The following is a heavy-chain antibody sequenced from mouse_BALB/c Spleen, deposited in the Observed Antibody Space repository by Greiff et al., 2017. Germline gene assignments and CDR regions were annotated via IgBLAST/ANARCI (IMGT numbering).Heavy chain of an antibody. V-gene: IGHV14-3*02. D-gene: IGHD1-1*01. J-gene: IGHJ4*01. Sequence: EVKLMESGAELVKPGASVKLSCTASGFNIKDTYMHWVKQRPEQGLEWIGRIDPANGNTKYDPKFQGKATITADTSSNTAYLQLSSLTSEDTAVYYCARGENYGNAMDYWGQGTSVTVSS. CDR3: ARGENYGNAMDY. CDR1: GFNIKDTY. CDR2: IDPANGNT.